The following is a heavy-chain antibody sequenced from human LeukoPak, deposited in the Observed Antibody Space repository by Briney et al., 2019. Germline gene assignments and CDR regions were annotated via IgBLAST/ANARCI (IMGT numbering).Heavy chain of an antibody. CDR3: ARGGGLDV. CDR2: ISGSGDDT. CDR1: GFTFSSYG. V-gene: IGHV3-23*01. J-gene: IGHJ6*02. D-gene: IGHD5-12*01. Sequence: GGSLRLSCAASGFTFSSYGMSWVRQAPGKGLEWVSVISGSGDDTFYADSVKGRFTISRDNSKNTLYLQMSNLRAEDTAVYFCARGGGLDVWGQGATVTVSS.